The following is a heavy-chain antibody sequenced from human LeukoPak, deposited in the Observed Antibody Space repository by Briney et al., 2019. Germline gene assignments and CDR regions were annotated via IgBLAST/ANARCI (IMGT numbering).Heavy chain of an antibody. V-gene: IGHV4-59*01. J-gene: IGHJ4*02. CDR1: GGSISSYY. CDR2: IYYSGST. D-gene: IGHD4-23*01. Sequence: PSETLSLTCTVSGGSISSYYWSWIRQPPGKGLEWIGYIYYSGSTNYNPSLKSRVTISVDTSKNQFSLKLSSVTAADTAVYYCAREIYGGNPGELQIDYWGQGTLVTVSS. CDR3: AREIYGGNPGELQIDY.